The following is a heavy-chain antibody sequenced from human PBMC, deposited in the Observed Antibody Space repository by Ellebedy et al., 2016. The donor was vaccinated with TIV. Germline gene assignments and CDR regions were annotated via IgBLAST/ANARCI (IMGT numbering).Heavy chain of an antibody. CDR2: INAGNGNT. Sequence: AASVKVSCKASGYTFTSYAMHWVRQAPGQRLEWMGWINAGNGNTKYSQKFQGRVTITADESTSTAYMELSSLRSEDTAVYYCARGRPHSYGDYWGQGTLVTVSS. CDR3: ARGRPHSYGDY. CDR1: GYTFTSYA. J-gene: IGHJ4*02. V-gene: IGHV1-3*01. D-gene: IGHD5-18*01.